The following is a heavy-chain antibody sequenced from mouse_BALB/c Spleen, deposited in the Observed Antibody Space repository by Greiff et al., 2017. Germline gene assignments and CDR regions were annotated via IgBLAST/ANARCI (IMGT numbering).Heavy chain of an antibody. CDR1: GFTFSSFG. J-gene: IGHJ4*01. CDR3: ARRATAGAMDY. Sequence: EVKLVESGGGLVQPGGSRKLSCAASGFTFSSFGMHWVRQAPEKGLEWVAYISSGSSTIYYEDTVKGRFTISRDNPKNTLFLQMTSLRSEDTAMYYCARRATAGAMDYWGQGTSVTVSS. CDR2: ISSGSSTI. D-gene: IGHD1-2*01. V-gene: IGHV5-17*02.